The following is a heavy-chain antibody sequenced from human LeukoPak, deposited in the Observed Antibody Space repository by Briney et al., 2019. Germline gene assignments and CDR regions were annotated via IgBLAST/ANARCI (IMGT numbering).Heavy chain of an antibody. D-gene: IGHD6-19*01. V-gene: IGHV3-21*01. CDR1: GFTFCSYD. CDR3: ARGTLGAWGW. J-gene: IGHJ4*02. Sequence: PGGSLRLSCAASGFTFCSYDMNWVRQAPGKGLEWVSSINSSSNYIHYADSVKGRFTISRDNAKNSLYLQMNSLRAEDTAVYSCARGTLGAWGWWGQGTLVTVSS. CDR2: INSSSNYI.